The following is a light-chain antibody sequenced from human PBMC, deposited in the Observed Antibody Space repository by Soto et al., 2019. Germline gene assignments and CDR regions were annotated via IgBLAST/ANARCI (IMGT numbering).Light chain of an antibody. CDR2: AAS. Sequence: DIHMTQSPSSLSASVGDRVTITCRASQSISSFLNWYQQKPGKAPHLLIYAASSLRYGVPSRFRGSESGTEFTLTISSLQPEDFATYFCQQRYTTPWTFGKGTKVEIK. CDR3: QQRYTTPWT. V-gene: IGKV1-39*01. J-gene: IGKJ1*01. CDR1: QSISSF.